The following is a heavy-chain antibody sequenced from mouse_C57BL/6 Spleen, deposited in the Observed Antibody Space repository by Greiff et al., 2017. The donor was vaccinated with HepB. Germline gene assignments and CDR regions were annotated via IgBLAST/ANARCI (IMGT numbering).Heavy chain of an antibody. CDR3: ASAYDYQRMDY. CDR2: INPSSGYT. Sequence: VQLQQSGAELARPGASVKMSCKASGYTFTSYTMHWVKQRPGQGLEWIGYINPSSGYTKYNQKFKDKATLTADKSSSTAYMQLSSLTSEDSAVYYGASAYDYQRMDYWGQGTSVTVSS. J-gene: IGHJ4*01. CDR1: GYTFTSYT. D-gene: IGHD2-4*01. V-gene: IGHV1-4*01.